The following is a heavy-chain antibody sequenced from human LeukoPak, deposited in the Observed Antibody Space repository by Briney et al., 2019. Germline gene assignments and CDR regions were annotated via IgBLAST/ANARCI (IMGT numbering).Heavy chain of an antibody. CDR1: GGSISSYY. CDR2: IYYSGST. J-gene: IGHJ6*02. V-gene: IGHV4-59*01. D-gene: IGHD6-19*01. Sequence: SETLSLTCTVSGGSISSYYWSWIRQPPGKGLEWIGYIYYSGSTNYNPSLKSRVTISVDTSKNQFSLKLSSVTAADTAVYYCARDLVAGSYYYYGMDVWGQGTTVTVSS. CDR3: ARDLVAGSYYYYGMDV.